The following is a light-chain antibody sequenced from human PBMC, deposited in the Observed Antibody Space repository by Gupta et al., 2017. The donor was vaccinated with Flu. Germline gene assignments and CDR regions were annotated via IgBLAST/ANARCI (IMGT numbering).Light chain of an antibody. V-gene: IGKV1-5*03. CDR3: QQYNSYPYT. J-gene: IGKJ2*01. CDR1: QSIGVW. CDR2: KAS. Sequence: DVQMTQSPSTLSASVGDRVTITCRASQSIGVWLAWYQQKPGKPPNLLIHKASASDSGVPSRFSGSGSGTDFTLTISSLQPEDCGTYFCQQYNSYPYTFGLGTRVEI.